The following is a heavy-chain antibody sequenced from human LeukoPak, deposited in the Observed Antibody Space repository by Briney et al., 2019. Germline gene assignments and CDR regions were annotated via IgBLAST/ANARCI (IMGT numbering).Heavy chain of an antibody. V-gene: IGHV1-18*01. J-gene: IGHJ4*02. D-gene: IGHD1-1*01. CDR1: GYAFTNYG. CDR3: ARRHLIGNGYFDH. CDR2: ISTFNGNT. Sequence: ASVKVSCKASGYAFTNYGVGWLRLAPGQGLQWLGWISTFNGNTNYAQIVQDRVTMTTDTSTNTAYLELRSLRSDNTAVYYCARRHLIGNGYFDHWGQGTLVTVSS.